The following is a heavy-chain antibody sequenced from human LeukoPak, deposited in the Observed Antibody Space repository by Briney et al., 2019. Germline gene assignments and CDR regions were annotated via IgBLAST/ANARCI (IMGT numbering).Heavy chain of an antibody. CDR1: GVTVNSNY. D-gene: IGHD6-6*01. CDR3: ARESPGRPGFDY. CDR2: IYSGGSGVTT. Sequence: GGSLRLSCEASGVTVNSNYMNWVRQAPGQGLEWVSVIYSGGSGVTTYYADSVKGRFAISRDSSKNTLYLQMNSLRAEDTAVYYCARESPGRPGFDYWGQGTLVTVSS. V-gene: IGHV3-53*01. J-gene: IGHJ4*02.